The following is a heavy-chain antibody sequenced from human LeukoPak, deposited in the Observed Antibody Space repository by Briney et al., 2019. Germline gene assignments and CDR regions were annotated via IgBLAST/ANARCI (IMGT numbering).Heavy chain of an antibody. CDR3: ARGPRTVHVDY. J-gene: IGHJ4*02. V-gene: IGHV1-2*02. CDR1: GGTFSSYA. D-gene: IGHD1/OR15-1a*01. CDR2: IDPNTGGT. Sequence: GASVKVSCKASGGTFSSYAISWVRQAPGQGLEWMGWIDPNTGGTNYAQKFQGRVPMTRDTSVSTAYMELNRLRSDDTAVYYCARGPRTVHVDYWGQGTLVTVSS.